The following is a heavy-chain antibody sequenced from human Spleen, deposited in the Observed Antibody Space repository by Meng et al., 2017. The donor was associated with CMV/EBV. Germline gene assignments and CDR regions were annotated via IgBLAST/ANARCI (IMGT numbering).Heavy chain of an antibody. CDR3: VTTPLVVPAATDYYYYGMDV. CDR2: IRGSGGST. J-gene: IGHJ6*02. D-gene: IGHD2-2*01. Sequence: GESLKISCAASGFTFSSYAMSWVRQAPGKGLERASAIRGSGGSTYYADRVKGRFTISRDNSKNTLYLQMNSLRAEDTTVYYCVTTPLVVPAATDYYYYGMDVWGQGTTVTVSS. V-gene: IGHV3-23*01. CDR1: GFTFSSYA.